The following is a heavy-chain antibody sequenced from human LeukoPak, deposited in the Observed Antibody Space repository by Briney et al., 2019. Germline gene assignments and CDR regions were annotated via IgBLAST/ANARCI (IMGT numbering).Heavy chain of an antibody. CDR3: ARVPEEQWLPDRWFDP. Sequence: PGGSLTLSCAASGFTFSSYSMNWVRQAPGKGLEGGSSISSSSSYIYYADSVKGRFTISRDNAKNSLYLQMNSLRAEDTAVYYCARVPEEQWLPDRWFDPWSQGTLVTVSS. CDR2: ISSSSSYI. CDR1: GFTFSSYS. V-gene: IGHV3-21*01. J-gene: IGHJ5*02. D-gene: IGHD6-19*01.